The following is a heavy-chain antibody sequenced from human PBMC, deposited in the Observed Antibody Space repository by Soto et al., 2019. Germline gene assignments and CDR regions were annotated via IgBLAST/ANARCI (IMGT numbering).Heavy chain of an antibody. Sequence: PGWSLRLSCAASVFTFNIYGMHWFRQAPDKGLEWVALISYDGSNQYYADSVKGRFTISRDNSKNTLFLQMNSLRADDTAVYYCAKDQASGQGSFDSWGQGTLVTVSS. CDR3: AKDQASGQGSFDS. J-gene: IGHJ4*02. CDR2: ISYDGSNQ. CDR1: VFTFNIYG. V-gene: IGHV3-30*18.